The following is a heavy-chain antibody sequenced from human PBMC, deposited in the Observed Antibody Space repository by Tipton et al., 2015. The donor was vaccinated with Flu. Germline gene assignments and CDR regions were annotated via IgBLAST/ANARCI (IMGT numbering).Heavy chain of an antibody. CDR2: IYHTGNT. CDR3: ARDPSLGMPDYFDS. Sequence: TLFLTCTVSDYSMSSDYFWGWIRQPPGKGLEWIGNIYHTGNTYYNPSLRSRVTISVDRSKNQFSLNLTSVTAADTAVYFCARDPSLGMPDYFDSWGQGTLVTASS. V-gene: IGHV4-38-2*02. CDR1: DYSMSSDYF. D-gene: IGHD2-2*01. J-gene: IGHJ4*02.